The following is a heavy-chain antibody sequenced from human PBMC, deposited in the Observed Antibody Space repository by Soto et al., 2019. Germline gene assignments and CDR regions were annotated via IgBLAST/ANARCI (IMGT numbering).Heavy chain of an antibody. D-gene: IGHD3-16*01. Sequence: ASVKVSCKASGYTFTGYYMHWVRQAPGQGLEWMGWINPNSGGTNYAQKFQGRVTMTRDTSISTAYMELSRLRSDDTAVYYCAKGRAARGPGLYYFDYWGQGTLVTVSS. CDR3: AKGRAARGPGLYYFDY. J-gene: IGHJ4*02. CDR2: INPNSGGT. V-gene: IGHV1-2*02. CDR1: GYTFTGYY.